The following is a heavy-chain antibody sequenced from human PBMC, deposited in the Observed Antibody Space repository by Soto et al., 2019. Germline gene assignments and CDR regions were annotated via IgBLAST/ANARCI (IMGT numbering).Heavy chain of an antibody. Sequence: SDTLSLTCDFSGYSFSCYFCNWLRQPPGKGLEWIGEISQVGRARYNPSLETRITISVDTSKTQFSLNLTSVTDADTAVYYCARGYGYFRQWGQGAPVTVSS. CDR3: ARGYGYFRQ. J-gene: IGHJ4*02. D-gene: IGHD4-17*01. V-gene: IGHV4-34*01. CDR2: ISQVGRA. CDR1: GYSFSCYF.